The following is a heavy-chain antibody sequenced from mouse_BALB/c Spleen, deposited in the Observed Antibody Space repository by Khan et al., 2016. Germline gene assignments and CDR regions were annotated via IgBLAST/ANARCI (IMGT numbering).Heavy chain of an antibody. CDR3: ARSGNYFDY. Sequence: QLVESGPGLVKPSQSLSLTCTVTGYSITSAYAWNWFRQFPGNKLEWIGYISSSGLTSFNPSLKSRISITRDTSKNQFFLQLNSVTTEDTATYYCARSGNYFDYWGQGTTLTVSS. CDR2: ISSSGLT. CDR1: GYSITSAYA. J-gene: IGHJ2*01. D-gene: IGHD1-1*02. V-gene: IGHV3-2*02.